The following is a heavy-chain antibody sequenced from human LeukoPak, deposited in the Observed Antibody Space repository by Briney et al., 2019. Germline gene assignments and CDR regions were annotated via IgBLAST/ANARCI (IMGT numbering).Heavy chain of an antibody. D-gene: IGHD3-3*01. V-gene: IGHV3-13*01. CDR2: IGTAGDT. Sequence: GGSLRLSCAVSGFTFSSYDMHWVRHATGKGLEWVSAIGTAGDTYYPGSVKGRFTISRENAKNSLYLQMNSLRAGDTAVYYCARDGPYYDFWSGYYYYYYYMDVWGKGTTVTVSS. J-gene: IGHJ6*03. CDR1: GFTFSSYD. CDR3: ARDGPYYDFWSGYYYYYYYMDV.